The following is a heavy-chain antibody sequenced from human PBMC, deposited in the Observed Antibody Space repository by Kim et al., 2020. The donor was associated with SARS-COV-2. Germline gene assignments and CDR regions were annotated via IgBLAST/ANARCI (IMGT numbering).Heavy chain of an antibody. CDR1: GFTFSSYG. CDR3: ANGGYSYGIRMPGDY. Sequence: GGSLRLSCAASGFTFSSYGMHWVRQAPGKGLEWVAVISYDGSNKYYADSVKGRFTISRDNSKNTLYLQMNSLRAEDTAVYYCANGGYSYGIRMPGDYWGQGTLVTVSS. D-gene: IGHD5-18*01. CDR2: ISYDGSNK. J-gene: IGHJ4*02. V-gene: IGHV3-30*18.